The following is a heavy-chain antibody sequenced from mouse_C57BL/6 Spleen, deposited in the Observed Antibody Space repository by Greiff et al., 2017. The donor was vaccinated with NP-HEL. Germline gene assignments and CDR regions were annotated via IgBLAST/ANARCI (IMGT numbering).Heavy chain of an antibody. D-gene: IGHD1-1*01. CDR3: AREVLL. CDR1: GYSITSGYY. V-gene: IGHV3-6*01. J-gene: IGHJ3*01. CDR2: ISYDGSN. Sequence: EVQLQQSGPGLVKPSQSLSLTCSVTGYSITSGYYWNWIRQFPGNKLEWMGYISYDGSNNYNPSLKNRISITRDTSKNQFFLKLNSVTTEDTATYYCAREVLLWGQGTLVTVSA.